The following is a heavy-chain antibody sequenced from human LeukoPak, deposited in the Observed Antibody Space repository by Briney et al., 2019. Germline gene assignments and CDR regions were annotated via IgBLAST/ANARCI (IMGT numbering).Heavy chain of an antibody. CDR3: ARDHSNWNYAPDF. J-gene: IGHJ4*02. CDR1: GGSFSGYY. CDR2: INHSGST. Sequence: SETLSLTCAVYGGSFSGYYWSWIRQPPGKGLEWIGEINHSGSTNYNPSLKSRVTISVDTSKNQFSLKLSSVTAADTAVYYCARDHSNWNYAPDFWGQGTLVIVSS. D-gene: IGHD1-7*01. V-gene: IGHV4-34*01.